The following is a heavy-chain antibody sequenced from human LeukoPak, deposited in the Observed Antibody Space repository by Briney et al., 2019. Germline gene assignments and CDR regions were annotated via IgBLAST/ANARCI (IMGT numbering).Heavy chain of an antibody. CDR3: AREAAAGTFWFDP. CDR2: IYYSGST. Sequence: SETLSLTCTVSGGSISSYYWSWIRQPPGRGLEWIGYIYYSGSTNYNPSLKSRVTISVDASKNQFSLKLSSVTAADTAVYYCAREAAAGTFWFDPWGQGTLVTVSS. CDR1: GGSISSYY. V-gene: IGHV4-59*01. J-gene: IGHJ5*02. D-gene: IGHD6-13*01.